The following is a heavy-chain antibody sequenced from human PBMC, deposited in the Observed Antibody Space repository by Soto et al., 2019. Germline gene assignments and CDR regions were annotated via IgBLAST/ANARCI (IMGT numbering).Heavy chain of an antibody. J-gene: IGHJ3*02. CDR2: IYSGGST. CDR1: GFTVSSNY. D-gene: IGHD4-17*01. V-gene: IGHV3-53*01. CDR3: AREGADYDDRSGDAFDI. Sequence: EVQLVESGGGLIQPGGSLRLSCAASGFTVSSNYMSWVRQAPGKGLEWVSVIYSGGSTYYADSVKGRFTISRDNSKNTLYLQMNSLRAEDTAVYYCAREGADYDDRSGDAFDIWGQGTMVTVSS.